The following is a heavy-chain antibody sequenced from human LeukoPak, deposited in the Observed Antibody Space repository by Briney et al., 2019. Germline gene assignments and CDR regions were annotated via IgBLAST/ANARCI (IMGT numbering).Heavy chain of an antibody. J-gene: IGHJ3*02. CDR2: IYHSGST. CDR3: ARDKGVTSNDAFDI. D-gene: IGHD5-18*01. V-gene: IGHV4-30-2*01. CDR1: GGSISSGGYS. Sequence: SETLSLTCAVSGGSISSGGYSWSWIRQPPGKGLEWIGYIYHSGSTYYNPSLKSRVTISVDRSKNQFSLKLSSVTAADTAVYYCARDKGVTSNDAFDIWGQGTMVTVSS.